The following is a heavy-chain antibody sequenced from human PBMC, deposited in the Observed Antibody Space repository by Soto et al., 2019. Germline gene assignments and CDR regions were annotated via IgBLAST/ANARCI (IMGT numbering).Heavy chain of an antibody. D-gene: IGHD3-16*01. J-gene: IGHJ5*02. CDR2: ISYDGTRK. CDR1: GFTFSGFG. CDR3: AKDVDAYYWYLGGWFDP. V-gene: IGHV3-30*18. Sequence: RRLSCAASGFTFSGFGMHWIRQAPGKGLEWVAVISYDGTRKYFASSVKGRFSISRDDSRSTVYLDMNSLRAEDTAVYYCAKDVDAYYWYLGGWFDPWGQGTLVTVSS.